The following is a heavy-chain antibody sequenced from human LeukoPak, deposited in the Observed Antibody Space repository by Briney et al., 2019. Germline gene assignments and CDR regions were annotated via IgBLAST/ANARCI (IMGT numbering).Heavy chain of an antibody. D-gene: IGHD4-23*01. CDR1: GYTFTGYY. J-gene: IGHJ4*02. Sequence: ASVRVSCKASGYTFTGYYLHWVRQAPGQGLEWMRWINCNSGGTNYAQKFQGRVTMTRDTSSNTVYMDLSRLTFDDTAVYYCARDAVTVLTPFFEFWAQGTLVTVSS. CDR2: INCNSGGT. V-gene: IGHV1-2*02. CDR3: ARDAVTVLTPFFEF.